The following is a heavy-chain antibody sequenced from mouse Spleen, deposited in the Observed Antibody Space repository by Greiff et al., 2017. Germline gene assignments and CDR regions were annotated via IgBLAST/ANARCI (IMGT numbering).Heavy chain of an antibody. J-gene: IGHJ2*01. CDR2: IYPGSGGT. CDR3: ARGRGYYDY. D-gene: IGHD2-3*01. V-gene: IGHV1-76*01. CDR1: GYTFTDYY. Sequence: QVQLQQSGAELVRPGASVKLSCKASGYTFTDYYINWVKQRPGQGLEWIARIYPGSGGTNYNEKFKGKATLTADKSSSTAYMQLSSLTSEDSAVYFCARGRGYYDYWGQGTTLTVSS.